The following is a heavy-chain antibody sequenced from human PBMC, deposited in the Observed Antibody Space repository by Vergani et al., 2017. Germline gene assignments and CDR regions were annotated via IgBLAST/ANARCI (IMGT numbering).Heavy chain of an antibody. CDR1: GFTFSSYA. D-gene: IGHD1-26*01. V-gene: IGHV3-30*01. J-gene: IGHJ6*03. CDR3: ARDQGGSSSYYYYMDV. CDR2: ISYDGSNK. Sequence: QVQLVESGGGVVQPGRSLRLSCAASGFTFSSYAMHWVRQAPGKGLEWVAVISYDGSNKYYADSVKGRFTISRDNSKNTLYLQMNSLSAEDTAVYYCARDQGGSSSYYYYMDVWGKGTTVTVSS.